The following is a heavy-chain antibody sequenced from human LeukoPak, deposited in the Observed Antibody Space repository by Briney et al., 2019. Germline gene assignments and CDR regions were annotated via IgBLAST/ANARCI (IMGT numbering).Heavy chain of an antibody. CDR3: ARDSSGYHY. CDR2: IYYSGST. J-gene: IGHJ4*02. CDR1: GGSISSYY. Sequence: SETLSLTYTVSGGSISSYYWSWIRQPPGKGLEWIGYIYYSGSTNYNPSLKSRVTISVDTSKNQFSLKLSSVTAADTAVYYCARDSSGYHYWGQGTLVTVSS. V-gene: IGHV4-59*01. D-gene: IGHD3-22*01.